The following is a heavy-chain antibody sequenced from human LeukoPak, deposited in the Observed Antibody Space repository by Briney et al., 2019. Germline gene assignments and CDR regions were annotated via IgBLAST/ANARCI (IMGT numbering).Heavy chain of an antibody. J-gene: IGHJ4*02. CDR3: ARDGAYGSGSYYPFDY. D-gene: IGHD3-10*01. CDR2: IFYNGNT. V-gene: IGHV4-59*01. Sequence: PSETLSLTCAVSGGSISSYYWSWIRQPPGKGLEWIGYIFYNGNTNYNPSLRSRVTMSLDTSKNQFSLKLTSVTAADTAVYYCARDGAYGSGSYYPFDYWGQGTPVTVSS. CDR1: GGSISSYY.